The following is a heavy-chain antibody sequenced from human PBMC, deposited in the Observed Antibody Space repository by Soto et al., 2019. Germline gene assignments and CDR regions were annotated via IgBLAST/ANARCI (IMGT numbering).Heavy chain of an antibody. CDR2: ISGSGGST. CDR1: GFTFISYA. CDR3: AKDHHYDFWSGYYTGLGMFDY. D-gene: IGHD3-3*01. V-gene: IGHV3-23*01. J-gene: IGHJ4*02. Sequence: GESLKISCAASGFTFISYAMSWVLQGPGKGLEWVSAISGSGGSTYYADSVKGRFTISRDNSKNTLYLQMNSLRAEDTAVYYCAKDHHYDFWSGYYTGLGMFDYWGQGTLVTVSS.